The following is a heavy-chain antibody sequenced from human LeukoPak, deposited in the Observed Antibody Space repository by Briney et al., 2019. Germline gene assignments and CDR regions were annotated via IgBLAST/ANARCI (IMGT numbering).Heavy chain of an antibody. Sequence: GGSLRLSCAASGFSFSSYSMNWVRQAPGKGLEWVSSISFSGAYIYYADSLKGRITISRDNTQNSLSLRMNSLRAEDTAVYYCVREAAATLFDYWGQGTLVTVSS. V-gene: IGHV3-21*01. CDR1: GFSFSSYS. CDR2: ISFSGAYI. J-gene: IGHJ4*02. D-gene: IGHD1-26*01. CDR3: VREAAATLFDY.